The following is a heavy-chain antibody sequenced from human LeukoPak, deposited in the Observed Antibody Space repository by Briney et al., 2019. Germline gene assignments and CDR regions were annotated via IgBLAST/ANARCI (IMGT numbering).Heavy chain of an antibody. CDR1: GFTVSSNY. D-gene: IGHD3-3*01. V-gene: IGHV3-53*01. CDR3: ARSYYDFWSGYYPPGWFDP. J-gene: IGHJ5*02. CDR2: IYSGGST. Sequence: PGGSLRLSCAASGFTVSSNYMSWVRQAPGKGLEWVSVIYSGGSTYSADSVKGRFTISRDNSKNTLYLQMNSLRAEDTAVYYCARSYYDFWSGYYPPGWFDPWGQGTLVTVSS.